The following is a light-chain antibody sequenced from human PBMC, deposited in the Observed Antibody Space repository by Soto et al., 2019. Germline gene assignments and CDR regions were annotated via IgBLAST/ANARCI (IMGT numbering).Light chain of an antibody. CDR3: QQNNNWPRT. CDR2: GAS. CDR1: QSVTSSN. V-gene: IGKV3D-15*01. J-gene: IGKJ1*01. Sequence: EIVMTQSPGTLSLSPGEGATLSCRASQSVTSSNLAWYQQKPGQAPRLLIYGASTRATGIPARFSGSGSGTEFTLTISSLQSEDFAVYYCQQNNNWPRTFGQGTKVDIK.